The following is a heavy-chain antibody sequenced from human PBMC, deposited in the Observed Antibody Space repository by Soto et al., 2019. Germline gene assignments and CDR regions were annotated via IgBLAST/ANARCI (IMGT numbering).Heavy chain of an antibody. CDR1: GGSISSSSYY. D-gene: IGHD2-15*01. CDR2: IYYSGST. Sequence: SETLSLTCTVSGGSISSSSYYWAWIRQPPGKGLEWIGSIYYSGSTYYNPSLKSRVTISVDTSKNQFSLKLSSVTAADTAVYYCARGMGYCSGGSCYPNWFDPWGQGTLVTVSS. J-gene: IGHJ5*02. CDR3: ARGMGYCSGGSCYPNWFDP. V-gene: IGHV4-39*07.